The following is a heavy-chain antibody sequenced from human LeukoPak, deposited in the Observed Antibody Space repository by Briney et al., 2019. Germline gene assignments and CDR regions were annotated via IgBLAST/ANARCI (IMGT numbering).Heavy chain of an antibody. CDR3: ARGVGLTQGGTFDY. D-gene: IGHD1-1*01. CDR1: GYSISSGFY. CDR2: IHHSGST. J-gene: IGHJ4*02. Sequence: PSETLSLTCTVSGYSISSGFYWGWIRQPPGKGLEWIGSIHHSGSTHYNSSLKSRVTISVDTSKNQLSLKLSSVTAADTAVYYCARGVGLTQGGTFDYCGQGTLVTVSS. V-gene: IGHV4-38-2*02.